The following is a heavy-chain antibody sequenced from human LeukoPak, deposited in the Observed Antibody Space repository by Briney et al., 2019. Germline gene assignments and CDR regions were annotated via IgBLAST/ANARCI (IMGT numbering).Heavy chain of an antibody. D-gene: IGHD3-10*01. CDR3: AKGLLWFGELSPCY. CDR2: ISNSGGTT. Sequence: QPGGSLRLSCAASGFTFSSYAMSWVRQAPGKGLEWVSGISNSGGTTYDEDSVKGRFTISRDNSKNTLYLQMNNLRAEDTAVYYRAKGLLWFGELSPCYWGQGTLVTVSS. J-gene: IGHJ4*02. CDR1: GFTFSSYA. V-gene: IGHV3-23*01.